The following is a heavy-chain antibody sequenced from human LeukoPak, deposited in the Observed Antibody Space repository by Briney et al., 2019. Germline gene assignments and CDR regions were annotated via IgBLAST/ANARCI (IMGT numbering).Heavy chain of an antibody. V-gene: IGHV4-59*01. CDR3: ARGGYYYGSGSYSGFGY. Sequence: SETLSLTCTVSGGSISSYYWSWIRQPPGKGLEWLGYIYYSGSTNYNPSLKSRVTISVDTSKNQFSLKLSSVTAADTAVYYCARGGYYYGSGSYSGFGYWGQGTLVTVSS. CDR1: GGSISSYY. D-gene: IGHD3-10*01. CDR2: IYYSGST. J-gene: IGHJ4*02.